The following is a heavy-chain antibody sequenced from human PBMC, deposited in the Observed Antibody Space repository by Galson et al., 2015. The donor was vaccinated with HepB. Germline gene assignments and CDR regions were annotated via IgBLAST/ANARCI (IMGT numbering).Heavy chain of an antibody. V-gene: IGHV6-1*01. Sequence: CAISGDSVSSNSAAWTWIRQSPSRGLEWLGRTYYRSKWYNDYAESVRSRITINPDTSKNHFSLQLNSVTPEDTAVYFCVRGWAYIFDIWGQGTKVTVSS. CDR2: TYYRSKWYN. D-gene: IGHD2-2*02. CDR1: GDSVSSNSAA. CDR3: VRGWAYIFDI. J-gene: IGHJ3*02.